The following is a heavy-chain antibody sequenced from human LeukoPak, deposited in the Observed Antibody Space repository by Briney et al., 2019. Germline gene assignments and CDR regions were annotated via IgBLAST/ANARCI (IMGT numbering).Heavy chain of an antibody. V-gene: IGHV1-69*05. CDR1: GGTFISYA. J-gene: IGHJ5*02. Sequence: ASVKVSCKASGGTFISYAISWVRQAPGQGLEWMGGIIPIFGTANYAQKFQGRVTITTDESTSTAYMELSSLRSEDTAVYYCASHARYCSSTSCYLNWFDPWGQGTLVTVSS. CDR3: ASHARYCSSTSCYLNWFDP. CDR2: IIPIFGTA. D-gene: IGHD2-2*01.